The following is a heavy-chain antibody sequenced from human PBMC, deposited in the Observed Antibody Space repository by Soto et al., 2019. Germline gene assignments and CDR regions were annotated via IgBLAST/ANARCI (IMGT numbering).Heavy chain of an antibody. CDR2: ISYDGSNK. D-gene: IGHD3-10*01. CDR3: ARDNGMVRGVIYYYYGMDV. CDR1: GFTFSSYA. V-gene: IGHV3-30-3*01. Sequence: QVQLVESGGGVVQPGRSLRLSCAASGFTFSSYAVHWVRHAPGKGLEWVAVISYDGSNKYYADSVKGRFTISRDNSKNTLYLQMNSLRAEDTAVYYCARDNGMVRGVIYYYYGMDVWGQGTTVTVSS. J-gene: IGHJ6*02.